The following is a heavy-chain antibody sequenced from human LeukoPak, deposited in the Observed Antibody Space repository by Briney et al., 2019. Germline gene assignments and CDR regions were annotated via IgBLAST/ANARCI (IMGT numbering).Heavy chain of an antibody. D-gene: IGHD2-8*02. Sequence: PGGSLRLSCAASGFTFTSYGMHWVRQAPGKGLEWVAIISYDGNNEYYADSVKGRFTISRDNSKNTLYLQMNSLRAEDTAVYYCARDLVDCFDPWGQGTLVTVSS. CDR1: GFTFTSYG. CDR2: ISYDGNNE. J-gene: IGHJ5*02. V-gene: IGHV3-30*03. CDR3: ARDLVDCFDP.